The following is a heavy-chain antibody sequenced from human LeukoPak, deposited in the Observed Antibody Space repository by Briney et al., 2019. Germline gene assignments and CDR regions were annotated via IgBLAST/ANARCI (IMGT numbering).Heavy chain of an antibody. J-gene: IGHJ3*02. Sequence: GGSLRLSCAASGFTFGTYSMGWVRQAPGKGVEWVSIIGDTGATTYYADSVKGRFTISRDNSKSTLHLQMNSLRVDDTALYYCVKDVFYSAFDIWGQGTMVLVSS. CDR3: VKDVFYSAFDI. CDR1: GFTFGTYS. V-gene: IGHV3-23*01. D-gene: IGHD3-9*01. CDR2: IGDTGATT.